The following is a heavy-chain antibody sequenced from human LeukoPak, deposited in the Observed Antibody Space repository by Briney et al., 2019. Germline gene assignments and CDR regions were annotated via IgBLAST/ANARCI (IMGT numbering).Heavy chain of an antibody. J-gene: IGHJ4*02. V-gene: IGHV3-74*01. CDR2: INSDASST. Sequence: PGGSLRLSCAASGFTVSSYWIHWVRQAPGKGLVWVSHINSDASSTSYADSVKGRFTISRDNAKNTLYLQMNSLRAEDTAMYYCARVGYYFGSGSLIQYYFDYWGQGTLVTVSS. CDR1: GFTVSSYW. CDR3: ARVGYYFGSGSLIQYYFDY. D-gene: IGHD3-10*01.